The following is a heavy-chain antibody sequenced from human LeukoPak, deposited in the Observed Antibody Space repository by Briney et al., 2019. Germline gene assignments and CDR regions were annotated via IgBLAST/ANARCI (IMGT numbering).Heavy chain of an antibody. V-gene: IGHV3-23*01. CDR1: GFTFSSYA. CDR2: ISGSGGST. J-gene: IGHJ1*01. Sequence: SGGSLRLSCAASGFTFSSYAMSWVRQAPGKGLEWVSAISGSGGSTYYADSVKGRFTISRDNSKNTLYLQMNSLRAKDTAVYYCAKSPSITTMVRGVIFYFQHWGQGTLVTVSS. D-gene: IGHD3-10*01. CDR3: AKSPSITTMVRGVIFYFQH.